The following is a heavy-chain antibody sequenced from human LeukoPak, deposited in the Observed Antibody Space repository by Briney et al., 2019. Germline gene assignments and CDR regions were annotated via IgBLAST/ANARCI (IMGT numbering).Heavy chain of an antibody. V-gene: IGHV3-48*03. D-gene: IGHD5-12*01. Sequence: GGSLRLSCAASGFIFSSYEMNLVRQAPGKGLELGSYISSSGRTKYYADSVKGRFTISRDNAKNSLYLQMNSLRVEDTAVYYCARDSEWLPDYWGQGTLVTVSS. J-gene: IGHJ4*02. CDR3: ARDSEWLPDY. CDR2: ISSSGRTK. CDR1: GFIFSSYE.